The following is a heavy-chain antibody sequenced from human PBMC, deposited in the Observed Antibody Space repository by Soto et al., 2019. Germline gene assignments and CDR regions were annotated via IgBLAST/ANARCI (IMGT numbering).Heavy chain of an antibody. Sequence: EVQLVESGGGLVQPGGSLRLSCVASEFTFSSYEMNWVRQAPGKGLGWVSYISSSGTTIYYTDSVKGRFTISRDNAKKSLYLQMNSLRAEDTAVYYCVRFGGAAAGPGDYWGQGTLVTVSS. D-gene: IGHD6-13*01. J-gene: IGHJ4*02. CDR2: ISSSGTTI. CDR1: EFTFSSYE. CDR3: VRFGGAAAGPGDY. V-gene: IGHV3-48*03.